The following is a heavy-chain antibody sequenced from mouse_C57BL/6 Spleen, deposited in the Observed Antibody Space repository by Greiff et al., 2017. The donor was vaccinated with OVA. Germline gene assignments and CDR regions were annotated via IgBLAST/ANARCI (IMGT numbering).Heavy chain of an antibody. CDR2: ISSGSSTI. CDR3: ASVRIVATPFAY. J-gene: IGHJ3*01. CDR1: GFTFSDYG. Sequence: EVKVEESGGGLVKPGGSLKLSCAASGFTFSDYGMHWVRQAPEKGLEWVAYISSGSSTIYYADTVKGRFTISRDNAKNTLFLQMTSLRSEDTAMYYCASVRIVATPFAYWGQGTLVTVSA. V-gene: IGHV5-17*01. D-gene: IGHD1-1*01.